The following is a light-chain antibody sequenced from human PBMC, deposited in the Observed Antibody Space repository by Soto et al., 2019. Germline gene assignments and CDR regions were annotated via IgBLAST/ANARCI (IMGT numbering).Light chain of an antibody. V-gene: IGLV2-23*01. J-gene: IGLJ2*01. CDR3: CSYAGSSTWA. CDR2: EGS. CDR1: SSDVGSYNL. Sequence: QSVLTQPASVAGSPGQSITISCTGTSSDVGSYNLVSWYHQHPGKAPKLMIYEGSKRPSGVSNRFSGSKSGNTASLTISGLQAEDEADYYCCSYAGSSTWAFGGGTKLTV.